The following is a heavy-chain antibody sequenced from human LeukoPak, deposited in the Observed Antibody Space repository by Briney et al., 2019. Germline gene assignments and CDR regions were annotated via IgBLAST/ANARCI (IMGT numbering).Heavy chain of an antibody. CDR2: ISSSSSYI. Sequence: GGSLRLSCAASGFTFSSYSMNWVRQAPGKGLEWVSSISSSSSYIYYADSVKGRFTISRDNAKNSLYLQMNSLRAEDTAVYYCARDHALSSATGYYYMDVWGKGTTVTVSS. D-gene: IGHD2-15*01. V-gene: IGHV3-21*01. CDR1: GFTFSSYS. CDR3: ARDHALSSATGYYYMDV. J-gene: IGHJ6*03.